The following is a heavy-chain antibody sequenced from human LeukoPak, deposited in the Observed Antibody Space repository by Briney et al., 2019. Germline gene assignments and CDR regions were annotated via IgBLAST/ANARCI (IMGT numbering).Heavy chain of an antibody. J-gene: IGHJ3*02. D-gene: IGHD5-12*01. Sequence: SETLSLTCTVSGASINSYTCYCGWIRQPPGKGLEWIGSVSYSGSPYYNPSLTSRATISVDTSRNQVSLKLTSVTAADTAVYYCARGPSGLRSPFNTWGQGTTVTVSS. V-gene: IGHV4-39*07. CDR1: GASINSYTCY. CDR2: VSYSGSP. CDR3: ARGPSGLRSPFNT.